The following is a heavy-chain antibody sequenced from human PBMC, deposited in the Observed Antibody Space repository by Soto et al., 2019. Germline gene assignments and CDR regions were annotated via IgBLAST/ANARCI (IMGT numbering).Heavy chain of an antibody. CDR1: GFTFSSYG. Sequence: GGSLRLFCAASGFTFSSYGMHWVRQAPGKGLEWVAVISYDGSNKYYADSVKGRFTISRDNSKNTLYLQMNSLRAEDTAVYYCAKDSEAAGTNYYYYYGMDVWGQGTTVTVSS. D-gene: IGHD6-13*01. V-gene: IGHV3-30*18. J-gene: IGHJ6*02. CDR2: ISYDGSNK. CDR3: AKDSEAAGTNYYYYYGMDV.